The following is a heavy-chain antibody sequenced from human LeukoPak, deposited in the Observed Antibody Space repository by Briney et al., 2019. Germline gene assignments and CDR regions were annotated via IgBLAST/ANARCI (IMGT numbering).Heavy chain of an antibody. D-gene: IGHD1-14*01. J-gene: IGHJ3*02. Sequence: SETLSLTCAVYGGSFSGFYWTWLRQSPGKGLEWIGEIHYSESTNYNPSLESRVTMSVDTSKNQFSLKLSSVTAADTAVYFCATREEAHTSPGAFEIWGQGTMVTVSS. CDR3: ATREEAHTSPGAFEI. CDR2: IHYSEST. V-gene: IGHV4-34*01. CDR1: GGSFSGFY.